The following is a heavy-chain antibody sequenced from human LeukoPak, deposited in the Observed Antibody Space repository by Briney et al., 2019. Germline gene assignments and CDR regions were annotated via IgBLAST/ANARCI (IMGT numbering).Heavy chain of an antibody. V-gene: IGHV4-59*08. CDR1: GGSISSYY. D-gene: IGHD2-8*02. J-gene: IGHJ4*02. CDR3: AGHHPRNTVDF. CDR2: ISDIGSI. Sequence: SETLSLTCTVSGGSISSYYWSWIQQPPGKGLEWIAYISDIGSINYNPSLKSRVTISLDTSKNQFSLKLSSVTAADTAVYYCAGHHPRNTVDFWGQGTLVTVSS.